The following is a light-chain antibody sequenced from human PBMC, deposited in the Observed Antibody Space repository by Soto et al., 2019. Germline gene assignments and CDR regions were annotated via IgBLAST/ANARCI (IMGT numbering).Light chain of an antibody. CDR2: DAS. V-gene: IGKV3-11*01. CDR3: QQRSDWHRT. J-gene: IGKJ2*01. CDR1: QSISSY. Sequence: EIVLTQSPATLSLSPGERATLSCRASQSISSYLAWYQQKPGQAPRLLFYDASISAAGIPARFSGSGSGTDFTLTIRSLEPEDLAVYYCQQRSDWHRTFGRGTKLEIK.